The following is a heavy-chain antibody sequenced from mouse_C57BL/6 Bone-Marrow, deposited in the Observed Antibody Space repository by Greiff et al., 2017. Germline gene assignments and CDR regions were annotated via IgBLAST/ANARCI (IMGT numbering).Heavy chain of an antibody. J-gene: IGHJ1*03. CDR3: ARGSYWYFDD. CDR2: INPGSGGT. CDR1: GYAFTNYL. D-gene: IGHD1-1*01. V-gene: IGHV1-54*01. Sequence: QVQLQQPGAELVRPGTSVKVSCKASGYAFTNYLIEWVKQRPGQGLEWIGVINPGSGGTNYNEKFKGKATLTADKSSSTAYMQLSSLTSEDSAVSFCARGSYWYFDDWGTGTTVTVSS.